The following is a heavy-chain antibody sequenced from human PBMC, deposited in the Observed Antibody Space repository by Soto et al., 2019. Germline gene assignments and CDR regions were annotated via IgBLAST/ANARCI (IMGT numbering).Heavy chain of an antibody. V-gene: IGHV3-66*01. CDR1: GFIVSDTY. CDR3: AREPRYCGGGSCSITGDAYDI. CDR2: ISNRGDT. D-gene: IGHD2-15*01. J-gene: IGHJ3*02. Sequence: EVQLVESGGGLVQPGGSLRLSCTASGFIVSDTYVNWVRQAPGKGLEWVSVISNRGDTHYADSVRGRFSLSRVISDNSWHLQMNTLRVEDTAVYYCAREPRYCGGGSCSITGDAYDIWGQGTLVTVSS.